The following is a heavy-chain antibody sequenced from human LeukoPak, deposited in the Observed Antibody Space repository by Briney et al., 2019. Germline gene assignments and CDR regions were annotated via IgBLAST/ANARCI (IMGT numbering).Heavy chain of an antibody. CDR2: ISSSGGST. CDR3: XXXXXXXXXXXNYYYSYSMDV. CDR1: GFTFSSYA. V-gene: IGHV3-23*01. J-gene: IGHJ6*02. Sequence: GGSLRLSCAASGFTFSSYAMSWVRQAPGKGLEWVSAISSSGGSTYYADSVEGRFTISRDNSKNTLYLQMDSLRAGDTAVYYXXXXXXXXXXXXNYYYSYSMDVWGQGTTVTVSS.